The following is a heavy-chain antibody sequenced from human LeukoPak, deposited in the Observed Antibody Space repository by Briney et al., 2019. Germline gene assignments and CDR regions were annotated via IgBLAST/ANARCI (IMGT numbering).Heavy chain of an antibody. CDR3: ARGGYVILPLLHDYGSGDY. Sequence: ASVKVSCKASGYTFTSYYMHWVRQAPGQGLEWMGIINPSGGSTSYAQKFQGRVTMTRDTSTSTVYMELSSLRSEDTAVYYCARGGYVILPLLHDYGSGDYWGQGTLVTVSS. J-gene: IGHJ4*02. CDR2: INPSGGST. V-gene: IGHV1-46*01. CDR1: GYTFTSYY. D-gene: IGHD3-10*01.